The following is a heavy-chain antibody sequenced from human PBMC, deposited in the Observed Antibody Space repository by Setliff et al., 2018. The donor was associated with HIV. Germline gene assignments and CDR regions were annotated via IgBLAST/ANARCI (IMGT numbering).Heavy chain of an antibody. CDR3: ARGRVIGILEWPAFDI. CDR1: GFTFSSYE. V-gene: IGHV3-48*03. J-gene: IGHJ3*02. Sequence: GGSLRLSCAASGFTFSSYEMNWVRQAPGKGLEWVSYISSSGSTIYYADSVKGRFTISRDNAKNSLYLQMNSLRAGDTAVYYCARGRVIGILEWPAFDIWGQGTMVTVSS. D-gene: IGHD3-3*01. CDR2: ISSSGSTI.